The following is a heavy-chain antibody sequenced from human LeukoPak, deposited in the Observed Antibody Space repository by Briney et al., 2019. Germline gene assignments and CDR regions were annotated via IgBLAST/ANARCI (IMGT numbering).Heavy chain of an antibody. Sequence: SETLSLTCTVSGGSLEGLYWSWIRQSPEKGLEWIGNAFHTGVTSYNLPLKSRVTISVDTSRNQFSLTMTSMTAADTAIYYCTRGGGSGYYFGIPRYYFDAWGQGVLVTVSS. D-gene: IGHD3-22*01. CDR3: TRGGGSGYYFGIPRYYFDA. CDR1: GGSLEGLY. V-gene: IGHV4-59*11. CDR2: AFHTGVT. J-gene: IGHJ4*02.